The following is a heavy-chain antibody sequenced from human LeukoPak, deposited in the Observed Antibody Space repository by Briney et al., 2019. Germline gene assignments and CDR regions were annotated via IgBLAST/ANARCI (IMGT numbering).Heavy chain of an antibody. CDR2: INRDSTTI. CDR3: ARYGSGSYYKDPFDY. J-gene: IGHJ4*02. Sequence: GGSLRLSCVASGFAFNDYAMKWVRQAPGKGLEWVSHINRDSTTIYYAESVKGRFTISRDNAKNSLYLQVSSLRAEDTAVYYCARYGSGSYYKDPFDYWGQGTLVTVSS. V-gene: IGHV3-48*01. CDR1: GFAFNDYA. D-gene: IGHD3-10*01.